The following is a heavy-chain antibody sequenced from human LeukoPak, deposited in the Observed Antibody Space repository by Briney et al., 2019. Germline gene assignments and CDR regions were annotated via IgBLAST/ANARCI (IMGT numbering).Heavy chain of an antibody. Sequence: PSETLSLTCTVSGASINSDYWTWVRQVAGKGLEWIGRIFASGSTNYKPHLRSRITMSVDTSKNQFSLDLSSVTAADTGVYYCVRGWAPRGEKSSFASWGQGTLVTVSS. V-gene: IGHV4-4*07. CDR3: VRGWAPRGEKSSFAS. CDR1: GASINSDY. CDR2: IFASGST. D-gene: IGHD3-10*01. J-gene: IGHJ4*02.